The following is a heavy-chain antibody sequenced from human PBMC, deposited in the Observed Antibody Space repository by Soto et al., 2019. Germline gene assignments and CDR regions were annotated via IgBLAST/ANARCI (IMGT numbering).Heavy chain of an antibody. J-gene: IGHJ4*02. CDR1: GFTFSSYW. CDR3: ARIERRYSYGFSRTGFDY. D-gene: IGHD5-18*01. V-gene: IGHV3-7*03. Sequence: EVQLVESGGGLVQPGGSLRLSCAASGFTFSSYWMSWVRQAPGKGLEWVANIKQDGSEKYYVDSVKGRFTISRDNAKNSLYLQMNSLRAEDTAVYYCARIERRYSYGFSRTGFDYWGQGTLVTVSS. CDR2: IKQDGSEK.